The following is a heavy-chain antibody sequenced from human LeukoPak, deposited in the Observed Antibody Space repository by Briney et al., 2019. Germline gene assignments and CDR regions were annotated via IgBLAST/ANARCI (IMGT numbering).Heavy chain of an antibody. Sequence: SETLSLTCAVSGGSISSSNWWSWVRQPPGKGLEWIGEIYHSGSTYYNPSLKSRVTISVDTSKNQFSLKLSSVTAADTAVYFCASTITGTMFAFDIWGQGTMVTVSS. CDR1: GGSISSSNW. D-gene: IGHD1-7*01. J-gene: IGHJ3*02. V-gene: IGHV4-4*02. CDR3: ASTITGTMFAFDI. CDR2: IYHSGST.